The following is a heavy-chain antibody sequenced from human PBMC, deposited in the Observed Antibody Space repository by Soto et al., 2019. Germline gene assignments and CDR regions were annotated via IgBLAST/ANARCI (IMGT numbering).Heavy chain of an antibody. CDR2: IYYSGST. CDR3: ARELEGYGEPYFDY. Sequence: SETLSLTCTVSGDSISNNNFYWGWIRQPPGKGLEWIGSIYYSGSTYYNPSLKSRVTISVDTSNNQLSLKLSSVTAADTAVYYCARELEGYGEPYFDYWGQGTLVTVSS. J-gene: IGHJ4*02. CDR1: GDSISNNNFY. D-gene: IGHD4-17*01. V-gene: IGHV4-39*02.